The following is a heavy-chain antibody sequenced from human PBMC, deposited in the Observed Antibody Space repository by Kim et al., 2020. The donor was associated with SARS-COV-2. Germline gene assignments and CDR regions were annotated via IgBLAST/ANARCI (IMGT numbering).Heavy chain of an antibody. D-gene: IGHD4-17*01. CDR2: ISTYSVKI. V-gene: IGHV1-18*04. Sequence: ASVKVSCKASGYTFTSYGINWVRQAPGQGLAWMGWISTYSVKIQFAEKFQGRLTMTTDTSTTTAYMELRSLTSDDTAVYYCARKEYGDYVWPSDFWGQGTLVTVSS. CDR1: GYTFTSYG. J-gene: IGHJ4*02. CDR3: ARKEYGDYVWPSDF.